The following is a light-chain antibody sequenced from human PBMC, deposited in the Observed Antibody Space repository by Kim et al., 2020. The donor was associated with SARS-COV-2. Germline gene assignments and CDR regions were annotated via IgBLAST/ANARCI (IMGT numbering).Light chain of an antibody. CDR3: GTWDDSLSIGV. CDR2: DNH. J-gene: IGLJ2*01. CDR1: TSSIGKTC. V-gene: IGLV1-51*01. Sequence: GQKATSSCSGGTSSIGKTCVSWSQQFPGTAPKLLIYDNHKRPSGIPDRFSGSKAGTSATLAITGLQTGDEADYYCGTWDDSLSIGVFGGGTQLTVL.